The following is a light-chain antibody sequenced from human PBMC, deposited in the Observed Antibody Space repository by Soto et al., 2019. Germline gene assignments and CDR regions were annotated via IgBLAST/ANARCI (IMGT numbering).Light chain of an antibody. V-gene: IGLV7-43*01. CDR1: TGAVTSDSY. CDR3: LLYYDGAHV. Sequence: QAVVTQEPSLTVSPGGTVTLTCASSTGAVTSDSYPSWFQQKPGQAPRALIYTISNKHSWTPARFSGSLLGGKAALTLSDVQPEDEAAYFCLLYYDGAHVLGPGTKVTAL. CDR2: TIS. J-gene: IGLJ1*01.